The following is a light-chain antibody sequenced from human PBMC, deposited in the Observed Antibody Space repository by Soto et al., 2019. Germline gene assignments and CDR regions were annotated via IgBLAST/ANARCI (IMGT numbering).Light chain of an antibody. V-gene: IGLV2-11*01. CDR3: CAYGGSHTMV. CDR2: DVS. CDR1: TSDIGGYYY. J-gene: IGLJ3*02. Sequence: QSALTQPRSVSGSPGQSVTISCTGTTSDIGGYYYVSWYQKHPGKAPNLLIFDVSKRPSGVPDRFSGSKSGTTASLTISGLQAEDEADYYCCAYGGSHTMVFGEGTKVTVL.